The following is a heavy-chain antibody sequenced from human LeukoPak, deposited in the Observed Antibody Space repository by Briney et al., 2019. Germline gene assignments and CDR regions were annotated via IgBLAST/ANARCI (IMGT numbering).Heavy chain of an antibody. CDR3: AKVAKYYYGSETYYFFEH. CDR1: GFTFTTYW. V-gene: IGHV3-7*01. J-gene: IGHJ4*02. Sequence: GESLRLSCAASGFTFTTYWMTWVRQAPGKGLEWVANINQDGTEKYYVDSVRGRFTISRDNAKNSLNLQMNSLRVEDTAVYYCAKVAKYYYGSETYYFFEHWGQGTPVTASS. D-gene: IGHD3-10*01. CDR2: INQDGTEK.